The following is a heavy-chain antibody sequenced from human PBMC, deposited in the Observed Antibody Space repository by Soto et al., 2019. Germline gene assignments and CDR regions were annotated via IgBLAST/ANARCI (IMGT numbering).Heavy chain of an antibody. CDR2: MNPNSGNT. J-gene: IGHJ5*02. D-gene: IGHD3-3*01. CDR3: ARGLYYDLWSGLLPQLHCFDH. CDR1: GYTFTSYD. V-gene: IGHV1-8*01. Sequence: QVQLVQSGAEVKKPGASVKVSCKASGYTFTSYDINWVRQATGQGLEWMGWMNPNSGNTGYAQKFQGRVTMTRNTSISTAYMELSSLRSEDTAVYYCARGLYYDLWSGLLPQLHCFDHWGQGTRLTVSS.